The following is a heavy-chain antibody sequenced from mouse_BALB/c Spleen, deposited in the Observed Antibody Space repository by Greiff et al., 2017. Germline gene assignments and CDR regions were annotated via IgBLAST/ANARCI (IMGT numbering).Heavy chain of an antibody. CDR1: GFTFSSFG. CDR2: ISSASSTI. CDR3: ARDGYCYGSRDYYFDY. Sequence: EVMLVESGGGLVQPGGSRKLSCAASGFTFSSFGMHWVRQAPEKGLEWVAYISSASSTIYYTNTVKGRFTISRANPRNTLFLQLTSLRPEDTAMYNCARDGYCYGSRDYYFDYWGQGTTLTVSS. V-gene: IGHV5-17*02. D-gene: IGHD1-1*01. J-gene: IGHJ2*01.